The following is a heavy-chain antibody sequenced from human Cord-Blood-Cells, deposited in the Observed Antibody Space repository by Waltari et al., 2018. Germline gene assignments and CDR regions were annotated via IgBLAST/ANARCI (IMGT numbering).Heavy chain of an antibody. D-gene: IGHD6-13*01. J-gene: IGHJ4*02. CDR2: INPNSGGT. Sequence: QVQLVQSGAEVQKPGASVKVSCKASGYTFTGYYMHWVRPAPGQGLEWMGWINPNSGGTNYAQKFQGRVTMTRDTSISTAYMELSRLRSDDTAVYYCARADIAAAGPVNFDYWGQGTLVTVSS. CDR1: GYTFTGYY. V-gene: IGHV1-2*02. CDR3: ARADIAAAGPVNFDY.